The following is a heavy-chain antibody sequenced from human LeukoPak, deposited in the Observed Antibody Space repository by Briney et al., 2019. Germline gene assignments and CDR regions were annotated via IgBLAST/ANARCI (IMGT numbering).Heavy chain of an antibody. CDR2: IWYDGSNK. CDR3: ARDWGSYDSSVAFPV. Sequence: PGRSLRLSCAASGFTFSSYGMHWVRRAPGKGLEWVAVIWYDGSNKYYADSVKGRFTISRDNSKNTLYLQMNSLRAEDTAVYYCARDWGSYDSSVAFPVWGQGTLVTVSS. V-gene: IGHV3-33*01. CDR1: GFTFSSYG. D-gene: IGHD3-22*01. J-gene: IGHJ4*02.